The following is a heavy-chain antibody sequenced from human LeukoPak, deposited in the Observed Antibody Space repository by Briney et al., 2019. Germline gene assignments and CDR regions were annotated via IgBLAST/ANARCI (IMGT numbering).Heavy chain of an antibody. CDR3: ARAAYYYDSSGYFNYYYYMDV. CDR2: INHSGST. V-gene: IGHV4-34*01. Sequence: SETLSLTCAVYGGSFSGYYWSWIRQPPGKGLEWIGEINHSGSTNYNPSLKSRVTISVDTSKNQFSLKLSSVTAADTAVYCCARAAYYYDSSGYFNYYYYMDVWGKGTTVTVSS. D-gene: IGHD3-22*01. CDR1: GGSFSGYY. J-gene: IGHJ6*03.